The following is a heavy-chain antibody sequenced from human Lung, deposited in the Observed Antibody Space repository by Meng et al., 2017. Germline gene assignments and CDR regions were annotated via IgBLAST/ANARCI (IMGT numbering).Heavy chain of an antibody. V-gene: IGHV4-34*01. J-gene: IGHJ4*02. CDR3: ARGPTTMAHDFDY. D-gene: IGHD4-11*01. Sequence: VQLRRGGEGLLKPSETLSLTCVVSGGSFSDYYWSWIRQPPGKGLEWIGEINHSGSTNYNPSLESRATISVDTSQNNLSLKLSSVTAADSAVYYCARGPTTMAHDFDYWGQGTLVTVSS. CDR1: GGSFSDYY. CDR2: INHSGST.